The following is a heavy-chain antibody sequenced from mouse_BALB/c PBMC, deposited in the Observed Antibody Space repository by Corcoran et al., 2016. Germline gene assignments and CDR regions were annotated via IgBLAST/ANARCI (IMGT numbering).Heavy chain of an antibody. D-gene: IGHD1-1*01. CDR1: GYTFTNYG. CDR2: INTYTGEP. J-gene: IGHJ3*01. CDR3: ARLGATVVATPY. Sequence: QIQLVQSGPELKKPGETVKISCKASGYTFTNYGMNWVKQAPGKGLKWMGWINTYTGEPTYADDFKGRFAFSLETSASTAYLQINNLKNEDMATYFCARLGATVVATPYWGQGTLVTVSA. V-gene: IGHV9-1*02.